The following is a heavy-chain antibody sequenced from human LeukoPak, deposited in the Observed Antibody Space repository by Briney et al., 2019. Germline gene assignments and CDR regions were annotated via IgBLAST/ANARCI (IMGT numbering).Heavy chain of an antibody. Sequence: SETLSLTCAVYGGSFSGYYWSWIRQPPGKGLEWIGEINHSGSTNYNPSLKSRVTISVDTSKNQFSLKLSSVTAADTAVYYCARGLPRWLQYNYFDYWGQGTLVTVSS. J-gene: IGHJ4*02. D-gene: IGHD5-24*01. CDR2: INHSGST. V-gene: IGHV4-34*01. CDR1: GGSFSGYY. CDR3: ARGLPRWLQYNYFDY.